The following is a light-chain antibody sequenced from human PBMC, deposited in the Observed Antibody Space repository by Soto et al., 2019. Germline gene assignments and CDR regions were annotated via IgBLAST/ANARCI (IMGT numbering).Light chain of an antibody. Sequence: VVAQCPSALSLSRGVRATLSFRASQSVSNNYLAWYQQKPGQAPRLLIYGASNRATGIPDRFSGSGSGTDFTLTISSLEPEDFAVYYCQPYVSSETFGQGTKVDIK. V-gene: IGKV3-20*01. CDR1: QSVSNNY. CDR3: QPYVSSET. J-gene: IGKJ1*01. CDR2: GAS.